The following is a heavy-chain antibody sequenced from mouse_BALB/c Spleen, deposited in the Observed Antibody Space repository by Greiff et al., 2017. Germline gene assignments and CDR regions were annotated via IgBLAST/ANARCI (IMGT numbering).Heavy chain of an antibody. CDR3: ARNGDDYGAMDY. CDR2: IWSGGST. V-gene: IGHV2-4-1*01. CDR1: GFSLTSYG. Sequence: QVQLKQSGPGLVQPSQSLSITCTVSGFSLTSYGVHWVRQSPGKGLEWLGVIWSGGSTDYNAAFISRLSISKDNSKSQVFFKMNSLQADDTAIYYCARNGDDYGAMDYWGQGTSVTVSS. J-gene: IGHJ4*01.